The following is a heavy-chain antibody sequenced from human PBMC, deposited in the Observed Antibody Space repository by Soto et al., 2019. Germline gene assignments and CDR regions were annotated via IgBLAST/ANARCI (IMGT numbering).Heavy chain of an antibody. Sequence: PSETLSLTCTVSGDSISSYSWSWIRQPPGKGLEWIGNIHYNGNTKYSPSLKSRVTMSVDTSKNHFSLKLISVTTADTAVYYCARQQWLVLNAFDIWGQGTMVTVSS. CDR1: GDSISSYS. D-gene: IGHD6-19*01. CDR2: IHYNGNT. J-gene: IGHJ3*02. CDR3: ARQQWLVLNAFDI. V-gene: IGHV4-59*01.